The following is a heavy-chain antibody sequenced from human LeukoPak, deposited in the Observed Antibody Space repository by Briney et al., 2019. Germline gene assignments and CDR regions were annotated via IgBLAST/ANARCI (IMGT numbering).Heavy chain of an antibody. V-gene: IGHV3-48*02. Sequence: QPGGSLRLSCAASGFTFSSYSMNWVRQAPGKGLEWVSYISSSSGTIYYADSVKGRFTISRDNAKDSLFLQMNSLRDEDTAVYYCARDYDSSGYQSDYFDYWGQGTLVTVSS. CDR2: ISSSSGTI. D-gene: IGHD3-22*01. J-gene: IGHJ4*02. CDR3: ARDYDSSGYQSDYFDY. CDR1: GFTFSSYS.